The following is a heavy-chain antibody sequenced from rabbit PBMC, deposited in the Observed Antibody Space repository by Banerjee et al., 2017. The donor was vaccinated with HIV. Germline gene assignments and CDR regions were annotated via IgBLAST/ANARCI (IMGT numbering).Heavy chain of an antibody. J-gene: IGHJ4*01. CDR1: GFSFSSYW. CDR2: IYAGSSGST. Sequence: QEQLVESGGDLVKPGASLTLTCTASGFSFSSYWMCWVRQAPGKGLEWIACIYAGSSGSTYYASWAKGRFTISKTSSTTVTLQMTSLTVADTATYFCARDLGYDGRGGYDASMNLWGPGTLVPS. V-gene: IGHV1S45*01. CDR3: ARDLGYDGRGGYDASMNL. D-gene: IGHD4-2*01.